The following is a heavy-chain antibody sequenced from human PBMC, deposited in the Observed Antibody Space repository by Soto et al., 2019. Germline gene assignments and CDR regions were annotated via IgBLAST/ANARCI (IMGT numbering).Heavy chain of an antibody. V-gene: IGHV1-18*01. Sequence: ASVKVSCKASGYTFTIYGISGVLQSPLQWLEWMGWISAYNGNTNYAQKLQGRVTMTTDTSTSTAYMELRSLRSDDTAVYYCARLGGAYCTNGVCYGGDYWGQGTLVTVSS. CDR3: ARLGGAYCTNGVCYGGDY. CDR2: ISAYNGNT. D-gene: IGHD2-8*01. CDR1: GYTFTIYG. J-gene: IGHJ4*02.